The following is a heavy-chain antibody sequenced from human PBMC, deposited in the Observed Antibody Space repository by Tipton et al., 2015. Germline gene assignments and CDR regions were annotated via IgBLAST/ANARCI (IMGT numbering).Heavy chain of an antibody. V-gene: IGHV4-61*01. J-gene: IGHJ4*02. CDR3: ARDLTIVGGNPGF. CDR2: VYYSGST. CDR1: GGSVSSGSYY. Sequence: TLSLTCTVSGGSVSSGSYYWSWIRQPPGKGLEWIGYVYYSGSTNYNPSLKSRVTISVDTSKNHFSLKLSSVTAADTAVYYCARDLTIVGGNPGFWGQGTLVTVS. D-gene: IGHD1-26*01.